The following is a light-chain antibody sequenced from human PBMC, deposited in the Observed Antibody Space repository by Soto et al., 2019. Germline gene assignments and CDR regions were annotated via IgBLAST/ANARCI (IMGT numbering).Light chain of an antibody. V-gene: IGKV3-15*01. CDR1: QSISSN. CDR3: QQYNNWPRT. CDR2: GAS. Sequence: EIVMTQSPATLSMSPGERGTLSCRASQSISSNLAWYQQKPGQAPRLLIYGASTRATSVPARFSGSGSGTEFTLTISSLQSGDFAVYYCQQYNNWPRTFGQGTKVDIK. J-gene: IGKJ1*01.